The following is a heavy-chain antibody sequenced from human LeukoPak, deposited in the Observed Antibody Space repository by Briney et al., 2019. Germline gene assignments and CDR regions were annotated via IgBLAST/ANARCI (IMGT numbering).Heavy chain of an antibody. CDR1: GFTFSSYG. Sequence: PGGSLRLSCAASGFTFSSYGMHWVRQAPGKGLEWVAFIRYDGSNKYYADSVKGRFTISRDNSKNTLYLQMNSLRAEDTAVYYCAKDYYDSSGYYLPFDYWGQGTLVTVSS. V-gene: IGHV3-30*02. J-gene: IGHJ4*02. CDR3: AKDYYDSSGYYLPFDY. D-gene: IGHD3-22*01. CDR2: IRYDGSNK.